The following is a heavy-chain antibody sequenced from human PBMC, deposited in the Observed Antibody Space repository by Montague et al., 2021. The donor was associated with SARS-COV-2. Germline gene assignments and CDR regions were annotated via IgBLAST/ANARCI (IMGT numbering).Heavy chain of an antibody. CDR2: VHYTGST. V-gene: IGHV4-59*01. CDR1: GGSIRSYY. Sequence: SETLSLTCEVSGGSIRSYYWSWIRQSPGKGLEWIGYVHYTGSTKYTPSLKTRVTLSLDTPKNHFSLKLRSATAADTAIYYCARAQNTCFIANCVNYFEVWGLGALDTVSS. J-gene: IGHJ4*02. CDR3: ARAQNTCFIANCVNYFEV. D-gene: IGHD1-1*01.